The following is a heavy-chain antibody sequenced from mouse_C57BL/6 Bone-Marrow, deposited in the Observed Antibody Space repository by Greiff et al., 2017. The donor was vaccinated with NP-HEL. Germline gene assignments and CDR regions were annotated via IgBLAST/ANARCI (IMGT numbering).Heavy chain of an antibody. D-gene: IGHD1-1*01. V-gene: IGHV1-5*01. Sequence: EVQLQQSGTVLVRPGASVKMSCKTSGYTFTSYWMHWVKQRPGQGLEWIGAIYPGNSDTSYNQKFKGKAKLTAVTSASTAYMELSSLTNEDSAVYYCPREGIYYGSYFDYWGQGTTLTVSS. CDR2: IYPGNSDT. J-gene: IGHJ2*01. CDR3: PREGIYYGSYFDY. CDR1: GYTFTSYW.